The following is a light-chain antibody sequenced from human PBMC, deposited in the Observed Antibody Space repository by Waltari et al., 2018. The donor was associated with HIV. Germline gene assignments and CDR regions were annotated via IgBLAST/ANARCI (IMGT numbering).Light chain of an antibody. Sequence: QSALTQPASVSGSPGQSITISCTGTSSDVGSYNLVSWYQQHPGKAPKLMIYEVTQRPSWVSNRFSGSKSGNTASLTISGLQAEDEGDYHCCSYAGTSILVFGGGTKLTVL. V-gene: IGLV2-23*02. CDR3: CSYAGTSILV. CDR2: EVT. CDR1: SSDVGSYNL. J-gene: IGLJ3*02.